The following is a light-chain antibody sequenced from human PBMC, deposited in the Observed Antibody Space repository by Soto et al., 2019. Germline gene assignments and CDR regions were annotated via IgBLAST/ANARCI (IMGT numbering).Light chain of an antibody. CDR3: SSYTSSSTLV. Sequence: QSALTQPASVSGSPGQSITISCTGTSIDVGGYNFVSWYQQHPGKAPKIMIYDVTNRPSGVSNRFSGSKSGNTASLTISGLQAEDEADYYCSSYTSSSTLVFGTGTKLTVL. J-gene: IGLJ1*01. CDR1: SIDVGGYNF. V-gene: IGLV2-14*01. CDR2: DVT.